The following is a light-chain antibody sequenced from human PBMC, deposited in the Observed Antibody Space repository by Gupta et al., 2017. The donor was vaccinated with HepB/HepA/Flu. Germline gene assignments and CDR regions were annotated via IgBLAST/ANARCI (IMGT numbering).Light chain of an antibody. J-gene: IGKJ1*01. CDR1: QSISSY. V-gene: IGKV1-39*01. Sequence: DIKLTQSQSSLSASVGDRVTITCRASQSISSYLNWYQQKPGNAPKLLIYAASSLQSGVPSRFSGSGSGTDFTLTISSLQPDDFATYYCHQSYSTPATFGQGTKVEIK. CDR2: AAS. CDR3: HQSYSTPAT.